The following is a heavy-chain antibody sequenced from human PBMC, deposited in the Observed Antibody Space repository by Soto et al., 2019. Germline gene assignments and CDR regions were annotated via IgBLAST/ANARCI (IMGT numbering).Heavy chain of an antibody. CDR1: GAALNSGNYY. J-gene: IGHJ5*02. Sequence: SETLSLTCSVSGAALNSGNYYWSWIRQVPGKGLEWIGHIYVTGAVDYNPSLRDRITISQDTSERQFSLNLRLVAAADTAVYYCARLRIATNNYKWFDPWGQGTLVTVSS. V-gene: IGHV4-31*03. CDR2: IYVTGAV. D-gene: IGHD2-21*01. CDR3: ARLRIATNNYKWFDP.